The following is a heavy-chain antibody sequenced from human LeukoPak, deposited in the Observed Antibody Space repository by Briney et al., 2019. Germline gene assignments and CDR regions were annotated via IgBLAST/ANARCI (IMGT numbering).Heavy chain of an antibody. CDR3: ARLMSTIGALDY. D-gene: IGHD3-9*01. J-gene: IGHJ4*02. V-gene: IGHV4-59*08. CDR1: GGSISSYY. Sequence: SETLSLTCTVSGGSISSYYWSWIRQPPGKGLEWIGYIYYSGSTNYNPSLKSRVTISVDTSKNRFSLKLSSVTAADTAVYYCARLMSTIGALDYWGQGTLVTVSS. CDR2: IYYSGST.